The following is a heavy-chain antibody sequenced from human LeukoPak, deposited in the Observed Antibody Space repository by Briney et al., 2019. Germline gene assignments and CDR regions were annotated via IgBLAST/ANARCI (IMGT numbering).Heavy chain of an antibody. Sequence: PETLSLTCTVSGGSISSYYWSWIRQPAGKGLEWIGRIYTSGSTNYNPSLKSRVTMSVDTSTNQFSLKLSSVTAADAAVYYCAREVTTGIASAGRVDYWGQGTLVTVSS. CDR2: IYTSGST. D-gene: IGHD6-13*01. CDR3: AREVTTGIASAGRVDY. J-gene: IGHJ4*02. V-gene: IGHV4-4*07. CDR1: GGSISSYY.